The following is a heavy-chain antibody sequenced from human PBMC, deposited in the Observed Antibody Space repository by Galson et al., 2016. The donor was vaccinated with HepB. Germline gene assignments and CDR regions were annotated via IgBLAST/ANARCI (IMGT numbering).Heavy chain of an antibody. J-gene: IGHJ6*02. CDR3: VRAVMLGRGMDV. D-gene: IGHD3-10*01. CDR2: AFYRSTWEN. CDR1: GDSVSNNAAA. Sequence: CAISGDSVSNNAAAWVWIRQSPSRGVEWLGRAFYRSTWENHYAGSVKNRITISPDTSRNQFSLHLNSVTPEDTAVYYCVRAVMLGRGMDVWGQGTTVTVSS. V-gene: IGHV6-1*01.